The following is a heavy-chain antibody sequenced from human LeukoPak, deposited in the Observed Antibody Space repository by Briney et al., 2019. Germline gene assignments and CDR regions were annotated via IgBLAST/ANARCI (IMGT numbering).Heavy chain of an antibody. D-gene: IGHD5-18*01. CDR1: GFTFSSYA. Sequence: GGSLRLSCAASGFTFSSYAMHWVRQAPGKGLEYVSAISSNGGSTFYADSVKGRFTISRDNSKNTLYLQMGSLRAEDMAVYYCTRPHTAMAIDFDYWGQGTLVTVSS. V-gene: IGHV3-64*02. J-gene: IGHJ4*02. CDR2: ISSNGGST. CDR3: TRPHTAMAIDFDY.